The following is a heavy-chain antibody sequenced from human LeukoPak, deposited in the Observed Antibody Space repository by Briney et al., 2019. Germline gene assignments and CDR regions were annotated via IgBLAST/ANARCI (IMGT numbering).Heavy chain of an antibody. CDR1: GFTFSSYS. CDR2: ISSSSSYI. D-gene: IGHD1-26*01. J-gene: IGHJ4*02. V-gene: IGHV3-21*01. CDR3: ARGDRVRATTL. Sequence: GGSLRLSCAASGFTFSSYSMNWVRQAPGKGLEWVSSISSSSSYIYYADSVKGRFTISRDNAKNSLYLQMNSLRAEDTAVYYCARGDRVRATTLWGQGTLVTVSS.